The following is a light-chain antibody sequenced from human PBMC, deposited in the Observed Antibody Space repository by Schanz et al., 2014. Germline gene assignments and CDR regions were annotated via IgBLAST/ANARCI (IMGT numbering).Light chain of an antibody. CDR1: SSDVGGYNY. V-gene: IGLV2-8*01. J-gene: IGLJ1*01. CDR3: RSYAGNKYV. CDR2: EVS. Sequence: QSALTQPPSASGSPGQSVTISCTGSSSDVGGYNYVSWYQQHPGKAPKLMIYEVSKRPSGVPDRFSGSKSGNTASLTVSGLQAEDEADYYCRSYAGNKYVFGTGTKLTVL.